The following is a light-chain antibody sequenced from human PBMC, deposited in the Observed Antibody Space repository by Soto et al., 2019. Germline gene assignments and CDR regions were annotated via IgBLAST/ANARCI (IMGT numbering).Light chain of an antibody. CDR2: GAS. CDR3: QQYGSSPT. CDR1: QSVSANY. V-gene: IGKV3-20*01. Sequence: EIVLTQSPDTLSLSPGQRATLSCRASQSVSANYVAWYQQKPGQAPRLLIDGASSRATGIPDRFSGSGSGTDFTLTISRLEPENFAVYYCQQYGSSPTFGGGTKVDI. J-gene: IGKJ4*01.